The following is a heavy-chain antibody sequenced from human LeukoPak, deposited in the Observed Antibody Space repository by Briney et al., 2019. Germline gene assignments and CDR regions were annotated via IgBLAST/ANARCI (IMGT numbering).Heavy chain of an antibody. J-gene: IGHJ4*02. V-gene: IGHV3-49*05. CDR3: SREVGGSYWDY. CDR1: GFTFDYYT. CDR2: IRSKVYGRTT. D-gene: IGHD1-26*01. Sequence: KPGGSLRLSCTASGFTFDYYTMSWCRQAPGMGLEWVGLIRSKVYGRTTEHAASVRGRFTISRDDSKSIVYPQMNSLKNEDTALYYCSREVGGSYWDYWGQENHVPVSS.